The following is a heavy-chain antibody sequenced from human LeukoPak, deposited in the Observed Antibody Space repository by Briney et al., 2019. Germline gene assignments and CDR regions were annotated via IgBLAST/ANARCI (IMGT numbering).Heavy chain of an antibody. CDR1: GYIFTGYN. Sequence: ASVKVSCKASGYIFTGYNMHWVRQAPGQGLECMGWINPNSGGTNYAQKFQGRVTMTRDTSISTAYMELSRLRSDDTAVYYCARSVAGTPFDYWGQGTLVTVSS. J-gene: IGHJ4*02. CDR3: ARSVAGTPFDY. V-gene: IGHV1-2*02. D-gene: IGHD6-19*01. CDR2: INPNSGGT.